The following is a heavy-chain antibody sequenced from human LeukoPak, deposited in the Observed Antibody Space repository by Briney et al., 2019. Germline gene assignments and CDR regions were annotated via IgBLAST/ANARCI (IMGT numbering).Heavy chain of an antibody. V-gene: IGHV1-8*03. D-gene: IGHD1-26*01. CDR1: GYTFTSYD. Sequence: ASVKVSCKASGYTFTSYDINWVRQATGQGLEWMGWMNPNSGNTGYAQKFQGRVTITRDTSASTAYMELSSLRSEDMAVYYCARDQGGSLLYYWGQGTLVTVSS. CDR2: MNPNSGNT. CDR3: ARDQGGSLLYY. J-gene: IGHJ4*02.